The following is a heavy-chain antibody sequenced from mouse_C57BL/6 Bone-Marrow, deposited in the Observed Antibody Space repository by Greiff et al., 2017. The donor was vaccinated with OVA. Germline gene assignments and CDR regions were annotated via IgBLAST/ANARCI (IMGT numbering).Heavy chain of an antibody. D-gene: IGHD1-1*01. CDR1: GYTFTSYW. CDR2: IDPSDSYT. J-gene: IGHJ1*03. V-gene: IGHV1-69*01. Sequence: QVQLQQPGAELVMPGASVKLSCKASGYTFTSYWMHWVKQRPGQGLEWIGEIDPSDSYTNSNQKFKGKSTLTVDKSSSTAYMQLSSLTSEDSAVYYCARRLLRPSSYWYFDVWGTGTTVTVSS. CDR3: ARRLLRPSSYWYFDV.